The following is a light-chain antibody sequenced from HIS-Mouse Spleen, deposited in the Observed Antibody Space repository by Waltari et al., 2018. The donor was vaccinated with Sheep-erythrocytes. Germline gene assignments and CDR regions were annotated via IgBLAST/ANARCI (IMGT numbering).Light chain of an antibody. CDR2: DVR. V-gene: IGLV2-11*01. CDR1: SSDVGGYNY. CDR3: CSYAGSYNHV. Sequence: QSVLTQHRSVSGSPGQSVTISCTGTSSDVGGYNYFSWYQQHPGKAPKLMIYDVRKRPSGVPDRFSGSKSGNTASLTISGLQAEDEADYYCCSYAGSYNHVFATGTKVTVL. J-gene: IGLJ1*01.